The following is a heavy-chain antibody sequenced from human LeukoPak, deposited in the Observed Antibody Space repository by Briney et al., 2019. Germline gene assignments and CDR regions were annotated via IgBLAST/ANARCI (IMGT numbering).Heavy chain of an antibody. CDR2: ISSSGSTI. V-gene: IGHV3-48*03. Sequence: GGSLRLSCAASGFTFSSYEMNWVRQAPGKGLEWVSYISSSGSTIYCADSVKGRFTISRDNAKNSLYLQMNSLRAEDTAVYYCASWSGDDAFDIWGQGTMVTVSS. CDR3: ASWSGDDAFDI. CDR1: GFTFSSYE. D-gene: IGHD2-8*02. J-gene: IGHJ3*02.